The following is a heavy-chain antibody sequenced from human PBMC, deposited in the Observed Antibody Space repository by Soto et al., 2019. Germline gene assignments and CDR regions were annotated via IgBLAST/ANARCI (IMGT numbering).Heavy chain of an antibody. CDR2: IIPIFGTA. CDR1: GGTFSSYA. V-gene: IGHV1-69*13. CDR3: ARVYCGGDCYTNWFGP. Sequence: ASVKVSCKASGGTFSSYAISWVRQAPGQGLEWMGGIIPIFGTANYAQKFQGRVTITADESTSTAYMELSSLRSEDTAVYYCARVYCGGDCYTNWFGPWGQGTLVTVSS. D-gene: IGHD2-21*02. J-gene: IGHJ5*02.